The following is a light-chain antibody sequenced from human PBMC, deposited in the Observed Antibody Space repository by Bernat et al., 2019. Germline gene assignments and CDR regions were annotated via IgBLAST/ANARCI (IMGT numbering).Light chain of an antibody. V-gene: IGLV2-8*01. Sequence: ALTQPPSASGSLGQSVTISCTGTSSDVGRYNYVSWYQQHPGKAPKLMIYEVNKRPSGVPDRFSGSKSGNTASLTVSGLQAEDEADYYCTSYAGSNKLFGGGTKLTVL. CDR2: EVN. CDR3: TSYAGSNKL. CDR1: SSDVGRYNY. J-gene: IGLJ2*01.